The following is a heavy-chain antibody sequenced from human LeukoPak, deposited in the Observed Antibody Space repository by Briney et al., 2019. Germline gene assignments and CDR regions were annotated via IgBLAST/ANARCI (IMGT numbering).Heavy chain of an antibody. D-gene: IGHD5-18*01. CDR2: IHHSGST. Sequence: SETLSLTCTVSGYSISSGYYWGWIRQPPGKGLEWIGTIHHSGSTNYNPSLKSRVTIAVDTSKNQFPLKLSAVTAADTAVYFCARQIGYSYGYFDYWGQGTLVTVSS. CDR3: ARQIGYSYGYFDY. V-gene: IGHV4-38-2*02. CDR1: GYSISSGYY. J-gene: IGHJ4*02.